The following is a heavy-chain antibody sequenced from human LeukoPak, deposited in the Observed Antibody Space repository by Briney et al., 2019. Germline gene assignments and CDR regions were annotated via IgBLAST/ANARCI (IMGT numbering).Heavy chain of an antibody. CDR1: GFTFSDYY. CDR3: ARSTRDIVVVVAATIYYGMDV. CDR2: ISSSGSTI. V-gene: IGHV3-11*04. D-gene: IGHD2-15*01. J-gene: IGHJ6*02. Sequence: GGSLRLSCAASGFTFSDYYMSWIRQAPGKGLEWVSYISSSGSTIYYADSVKGRFTISRDNAKNSLYLQMNSLRAEDTAVYYCARSTRDIVVVVAATIYYGMDVWGQGPTVTVSS.